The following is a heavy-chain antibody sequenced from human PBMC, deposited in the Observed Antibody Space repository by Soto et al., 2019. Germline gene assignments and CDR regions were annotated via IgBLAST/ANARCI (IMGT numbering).Heavy chain of an antibody. CDR3: ARHPGYTVPTVYATHYFDD. CDR1: GDSIGTINYY. V-gene: IGHV4-39*01. Sequence: QLQLQESGPGLVKPSETLSVTCSVSGDSIGTINYYWGWLRQPPGKGPEWIGSIYYTGSTHYNPSLRGRATVSVDTSKNQFSLRLTSVTAAETAVYYCARHPGYTVPTVYATHYFDDWGQGVLVTVSS. CDR2: IYYTGST. D-gene: IGHD2-8*01. J-gene: IGHJ4*02.